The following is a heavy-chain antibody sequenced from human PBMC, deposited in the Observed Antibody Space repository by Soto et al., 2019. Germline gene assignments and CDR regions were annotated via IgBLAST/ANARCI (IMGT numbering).Heavy chain of an antibody. CDR3: ARWAIY. CDR2: IYHTGST. Sequence: PSETLSLTCTVSGDSISSGGYSWSWIRQPPQKGLEWIGYIYHTGSTSYSPSLKSRVTISVDKSKNQFSLKLTSVTAADTAVYYCARWAIYWGQGTLVTVSS. J-gene: IGHJ4*02. CDR1: GDSISSGGYS. V-gene: IGHV4-30-2*01.